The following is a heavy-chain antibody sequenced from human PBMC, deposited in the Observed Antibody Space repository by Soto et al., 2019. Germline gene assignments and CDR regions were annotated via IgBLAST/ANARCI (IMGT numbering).Heavy chain of an antibody. Sequence: SETLSLTCTVSGGSISSYYWSWIRQPPGKGLEWIGYIYYSGSTNYNPSLKSRVTISVDTSKNQFSLKLSSVTAADTAVYYCARREGIAAAGTNWFDPWGQGTPVTVSS. CDR3: ARREGIAAAGTNWFDP. CDR1: GGSISSYY. D-gene: IGHD6-13*01. J-gene: IGHJ5*02. V-gene: IGHV4-59*01. CDR2: IYYSGST.